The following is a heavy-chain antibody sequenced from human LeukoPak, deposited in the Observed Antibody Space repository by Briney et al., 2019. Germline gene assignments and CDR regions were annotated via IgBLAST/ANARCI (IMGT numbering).Heavy chain of an antibody. CDR2: IHYSGST. V-gene: IGHV4-59*01. Sequence: PSETLSLTCTVSGGSISSFYWGWFRQHPGKGLEWIGFIHYSGSTNYNPSLKSRVTISVDTSKNQFSLNLRSVTAADTAVYYCGRHRPWGAFDMWGRGTMVTVSS. D-gene: IGHD7-27*01. CDR1: GGSISSFY. CDR3: GRHRPWGAFDM. J-gene: IGHJ3*02.